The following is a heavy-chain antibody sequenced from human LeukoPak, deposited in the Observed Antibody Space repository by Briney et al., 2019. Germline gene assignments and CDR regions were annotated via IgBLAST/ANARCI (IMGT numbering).Heavy chain of an antibody. Sequence: GGSLRLSCAASEFTFSGYGMYWVRQAPGKGLEWVAFIRYDGSNKYYADSVKGRFTISRDNSKNTLYLQMNSLRAEDTAVYYCAKDRRDYSRTEIDHWGQGTLVTVSS. D-gene: IGHD4-11*01. V-gene: IGHV3-30*02. J-gene: IGHJ4*02. CDR2: IRYDGSNK. CDR1: EFTFSGYG. CDR3: AKDRRDYSRTEIDH.